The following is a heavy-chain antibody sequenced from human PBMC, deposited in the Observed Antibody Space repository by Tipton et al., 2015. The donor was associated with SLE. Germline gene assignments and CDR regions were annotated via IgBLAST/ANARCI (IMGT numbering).Heavy chain of an antibody. D-gene: IGHD3-16*01. CDR3: ARNEYADNNNWFDP. CDR1: GGSISSGSYY. V-gene: IGHV4-61*10. Sequence: TLSLTCTVSGGSISSGSYYWSWIRQPAGKGLEWIGYIDDSGSTNYNPSLKNRVTISVDTSKNQFSLKVNSVTAADTAVYSCARNEYADNNNWFDPWGQGILVIVSS. CDR2: IDDSGST. J-gene: IGHJ5*02.